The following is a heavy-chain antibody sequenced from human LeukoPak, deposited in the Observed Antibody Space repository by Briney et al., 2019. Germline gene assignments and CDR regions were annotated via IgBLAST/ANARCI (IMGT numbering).Heavy chain of an antibody. J-gene: IGHJ4*02. CDR2: ISSSGSTI. V-gene: IGHV3-48*03. CDR3: ARDQFLPDAY. CDR1: GFTFSSYE. Sequence: GGSLRLSCAASGFTFSSYEMNWVRQAPGKGLEWVSHISSSGSTIYYADSVKGRFTISRDNAKNSLYLQMNSLRAEDTAVYYCARDQFLPDAYWGQGTLVTVSS.